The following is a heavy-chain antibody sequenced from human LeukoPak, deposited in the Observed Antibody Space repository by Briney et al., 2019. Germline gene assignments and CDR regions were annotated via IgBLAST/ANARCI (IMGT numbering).Heavy chain of an antibody. D-gene: IGHD3-22*01. CDR3: ASHHYDSSAVFDY. J-gene: IGHJ4*02. Sequence: PGGSLRLSCAASGFTFSSYAMSWVRQAPGKGLEWVSTISGSGSGTYFADSVKGRFTISRDNSKNTLYLQVNSLRAEDTAVYYCASHHYDSSAVFDYWGQGTLVTVSS. V-gene: IGHV3-23*01. CDR2: ISGSGSGT. CDR1: GFTFSSYA.